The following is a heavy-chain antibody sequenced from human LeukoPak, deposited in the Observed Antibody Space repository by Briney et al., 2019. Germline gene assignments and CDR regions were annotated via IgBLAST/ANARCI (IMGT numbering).Heavy chain of an antibody. CDR1: GGSIGSSIYY. Sequence: PSETLSLTCTVSGGSIGSSIYYWGWIRQPPGKGLEWIGSIYYSGNTYYNPSLKSRVTISVDTSKNQFSLKLSSVTAADAAVYYCASVDRGWFGVGDYWGQGTLVTVSS. V-gene: IGHV4-39*01. CDR3: ASVDRGWFGVGDY. J-gene: IGHJ4*02. CDR2: IYYSGNT. D-gene: IGHD3-10*01.